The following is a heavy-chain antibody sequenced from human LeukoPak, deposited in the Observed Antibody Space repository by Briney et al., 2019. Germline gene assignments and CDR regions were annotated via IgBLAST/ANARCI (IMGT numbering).Heavy chain of an antibody. J-gene: IGHJ4*02. CDR2: INPNSGGT. CDR1: GYTFTGYY. D-gene: IGHD2-15*01. V-gene: IGHV1-2*02. Sequence: ASVKVSCKASGYTFTGYYMHWVRQAPGQGLEWMGWINPNSGGTNYAQRFQGRVTMTRDTSISTAYMELSRLRSDDTAVYYCARDVARYCSGGSCYSLAYWGQGTLVTVSS. CDR3: ARDVARYCSGGSCYSLAY.